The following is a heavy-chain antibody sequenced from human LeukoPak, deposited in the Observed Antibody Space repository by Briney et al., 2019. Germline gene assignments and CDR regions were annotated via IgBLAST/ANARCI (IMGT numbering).Heavy chain of an antibody. Sequence: ASVKVSCKASGYTVTSYAMHWVRQAPGQRLEWMGWINAGNGNTKYSQKFQGRVTITRDTSASTAYMELSSLRSEDTAVYYCARVGSGSSSDYWGQGTLVTVSS. CDR3: ARVGSGSSSDY. J-gene: IGHJ4*02. D-gene: IGHD3-10*01. CDR2: INAGNGNT. V-gene: IGHV1-3*01. CDR1: GYTVTSYA.